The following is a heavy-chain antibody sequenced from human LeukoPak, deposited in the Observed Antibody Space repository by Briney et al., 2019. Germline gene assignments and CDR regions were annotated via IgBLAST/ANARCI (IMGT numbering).Heavy chain of an antibody. D-gene: IGHD3-3*01. J-gene: IGHJ4*02. V-gene: IGHV4-34*01. Sequence: SETLSLTCAVYGGSFSGYYWSWIRQPPGKGLEWIGEINYSGSTNYNPSLKSRVTISVDTSKNQFSLNLSSVTAADTAVYYCARLERWSLDYWGQGALVTVSS. CDR1: GGSFSGYY. CDR2: INYSGST. CDR3: ARLERWSLDY.